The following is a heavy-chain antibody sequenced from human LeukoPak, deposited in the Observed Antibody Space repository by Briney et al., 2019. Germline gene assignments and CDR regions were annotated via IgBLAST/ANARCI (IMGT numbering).Heavy chain of an antibody. J-gene: IGHJ2*01. CDR2: IKQDGSEK. D-gene: IGHD6-19*01. CDR1: GFTFSSYW. CDR3: ARYSSGWYWYFDL. V-gene: IGHV3-7*01. Sequence: GGSLRLSCAASGFTFSSYWMSWVRQAPGKGLEWVANIKQDGSEKYYVDSVKGRFTISRDNAKNSLYLQMNSLRAEDTAVYYCARYSSGWYWYFDLWGRGTLVTVSS.